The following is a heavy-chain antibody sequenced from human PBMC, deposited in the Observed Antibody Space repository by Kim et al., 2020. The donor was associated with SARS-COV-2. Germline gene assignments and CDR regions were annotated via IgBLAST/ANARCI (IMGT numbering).Heavy chain of an antibody. CDR2: INPSGGST. D-gene: IGHD3-10*01. CDR1: GYTFTSYY. V-gene: IGHV1-46*01. Sequence: ASVKVSCKASGYTFTSYYMHWVRQAPGQGLEWMGLINPSGGSTSYAQKFQGRVTMTRDTSTSTVYMELSSLRSEDTAVYYCAREGYYGSGSSYAFDIWGQGTMVTVSS. J-gene: IGHJ3*02. CDR3: AREGYYGSGSSYAFDI.